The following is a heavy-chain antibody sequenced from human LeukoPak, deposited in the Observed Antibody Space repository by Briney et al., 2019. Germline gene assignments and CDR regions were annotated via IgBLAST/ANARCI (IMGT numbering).Heavy chain of an antibody. J-gene: IGHJ4*02. CDR1: GGSFSGYY. D-gene: IGHD2-15*01. V-gene: IGHV4-34*01. CDR2: INHSGST. Sequence: PSETLSLTCAVYGGSFSGYYWSWIRQPPGKGLEWIGEINHSGSTNYNPSLKSRVTISVDTSKNQFSLKLSSVTAADTAVYYCARGIVVVVAATPGMFDYWGQGTLVTVSS. CDR3: ARGIVVVVAATPGMFDY.